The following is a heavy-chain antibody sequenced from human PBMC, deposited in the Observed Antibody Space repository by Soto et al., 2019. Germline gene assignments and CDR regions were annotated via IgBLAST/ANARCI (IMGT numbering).Heavy chain of an antibody. CDR2: IYHSGST. J-gene: IGHJ5*02. Sequence: SETLSLTCAVSGYSISSGYYWGWIRQPPGKGLEWIGSIYHSGSTYYNPSLKSRVTISVDTSKNQFSLKLSSVTAADTAVYYCARVMVVAATSGWVWGGWFDPWGQGTLVTVSS. V-gene: IGHV4-38-2*01. CDR3: ARVMVVAATSGWVWGGWFDP. CDR1: GYSISSGYY. D-gene: IGHD2-15*01.